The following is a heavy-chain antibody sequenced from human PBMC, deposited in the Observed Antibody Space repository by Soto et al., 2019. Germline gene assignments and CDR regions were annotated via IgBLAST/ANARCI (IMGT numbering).Heavy chain of an antibody. CDR1: GFIFKNAW. V-gene: IGHV3-15*01. CDR2: IKTKTDGETT. D-gene: IGHD5-12*01. J-gene: IGHJ4*02. Sequence: EVQVVESGGGLVKPGGSLRLSCTTSGFIFKNAWMTWVRRAPGRGLGWIGRIKTKTDGETTDYASPMKRRITISRDDSRSTVFLQMTSLKAEDTAMYYSTATKGAYSAYVSCDFWGQGVLVTVSS. CDR3: TATKGAYSAYVSCDF.